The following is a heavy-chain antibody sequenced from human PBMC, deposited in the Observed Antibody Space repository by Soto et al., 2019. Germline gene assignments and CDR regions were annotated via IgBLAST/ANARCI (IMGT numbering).Heavy chain of an antibody. J-gene: IGHJ6*02. D-gene: IGHD5-18*01. CDR3: AHYGGYSYGYSPRYYYGMDV. CDR1: GFTFSSYA. Sequence: EVQLLASGGGLVQPGGSLRLSCAASGFTFSSYAMSWVRQAPGKGLELVSAISGSGGSTYYADSVKGRVTTSRDNFKNMLYLQRNSLRSEDPGVYYWAHYGGYSYGYSPRYYYGMDVWGQGTTVTVS. CDR2: ISGSGGST. V-gene: IGHV3-23*01.